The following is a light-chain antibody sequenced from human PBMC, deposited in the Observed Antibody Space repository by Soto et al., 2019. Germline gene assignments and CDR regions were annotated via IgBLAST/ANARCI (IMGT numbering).Light chain of an antibody. J-gene: IGLJ1*01. CDR2: EGS. CDR3: CSYAGSSIGYV. CDR1: SSDVGSYNL. Sequence: QSALTQPASVSGSPGQSITISCTGTSSDVGSYNLVSWYQQHPGKAPKLMIYEGSKRPSGVSNRFSGSKSGNTASLTISGLQAEDEADYYCCSYAGSSIGYVFGTGTKVTVL. V-gene: IGLV2-23*01.